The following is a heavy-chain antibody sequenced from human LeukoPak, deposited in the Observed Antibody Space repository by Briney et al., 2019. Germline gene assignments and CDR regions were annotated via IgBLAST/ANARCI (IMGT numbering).Heavy chain of an antibody. CDR1: GGSISSSRYY. V-gene: IGHV4-39*01. J-gene: IGHJ5*02. CDR3: ARHMVGTTDST. CDR2: ISYSGST. D-gene: IGHD4/OR15-4a*01. Sequence: SETLSLTCTVSGGSISSSRYYWVWIRQPPGKGLEWIGTISYSGSTYYNPSLKSRVTISVDTSKNHLSLKLSSVTAADTAVFYCARHMVGTTDSTWGQGTLVTVSS.